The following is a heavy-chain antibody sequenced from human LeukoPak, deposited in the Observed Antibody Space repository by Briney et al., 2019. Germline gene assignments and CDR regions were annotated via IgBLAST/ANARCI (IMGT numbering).Heavy chain of an antibody. Sequence: GGSLRLSCAASGFTFSSYSMNWVRQAPGKGLEWVSYISSSSSTIYYADSVKGRFTISRDNAKNSLYLQMNSLRAEDTAVYYRAREAAYGSGSYGDAFDIWGQGTMVTVSS. CDR3: AREAAYGSGSYGDAFDI. CDR2: ISSSSSTI. CDR1: GFTFSSYS. J-gene: IGHJ3*02. V-gene: IGHV3-48*01. D-gene: IGHD3-10*01.